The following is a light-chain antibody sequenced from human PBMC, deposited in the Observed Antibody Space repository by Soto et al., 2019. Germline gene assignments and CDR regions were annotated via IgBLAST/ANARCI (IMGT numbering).Light chain of an antibody. CDR1: QGIRNA. V-gene: IGKV1-6*01. CDR2: SAS. CDR3: QQYHSYPEA. Sequence: SWMTHHPTTLVATVGVRVSGTCRASQGIRNALGWYQQKPGKPPKLLIYSASNLQSGVPPRFSGSGSGTEFTLTISSLQPGDFATYFCQQYHSYPEAFGQGTKVDIK. J-gene: IGKJ1*01.